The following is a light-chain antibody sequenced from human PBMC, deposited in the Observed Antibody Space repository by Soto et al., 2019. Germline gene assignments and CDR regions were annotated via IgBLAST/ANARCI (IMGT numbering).Light chain of an antibody. V-gene: IGLV2-14*01. CDR3: RSYTSSSTYV. CDR2: EVS. CDR1: SSDVGGYNY. Sequence: QSVLTQPASVSGSPGQSITISCTGTSSDVGGYNYVSWYQQHPGKAPKLMIYEVSNRPSGVSNRFSGSKSGNTASLTISGLQAEDEADYYCRSYTSSSTYVFGTGTKASV. J-gene: IGLJ1*01.